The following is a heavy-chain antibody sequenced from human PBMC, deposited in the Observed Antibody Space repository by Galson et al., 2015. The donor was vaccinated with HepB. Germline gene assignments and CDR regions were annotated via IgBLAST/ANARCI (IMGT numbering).Heavy chain of an antibody. CDR2: INTNTGNP. CDR3: ARSPSDGWGSYYNVWFDP. D-gene: IGHD3-10*01. Sequence: SVKLSCKASGYTFIDYSMSWVRQAPGQGLEWMAWINTNTGNPTYAQGFTGRFVFSLDTTVSTEYLQISSLTAEDTAVYYCARSPSDGWGSYYNVWFDPWGQGTLVTVSS. V-gene: IGHV7-4-1*02. CDR1: GYTFIDYS. J-gene: IGHJ5*02.